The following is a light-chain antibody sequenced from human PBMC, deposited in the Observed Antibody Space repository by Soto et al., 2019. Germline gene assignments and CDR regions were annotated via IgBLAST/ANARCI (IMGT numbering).Light chain of an antibody. Sequence: DIQMTQSPSTPSASVGDRVTITCRASQSISSWLAWYQQKPGKAPKLLIYDASSLESGVPSRFSGSGSGTEFTLTISSLQPDDFATYYCQQYNSYSPWTFGQGTKVEIK. CDR2: DAS. CDR3: QQYNSYSPWT. CDR1: QSISSW. J-gene: IGKJ1*01. V-gene: IGKV1-5*01.